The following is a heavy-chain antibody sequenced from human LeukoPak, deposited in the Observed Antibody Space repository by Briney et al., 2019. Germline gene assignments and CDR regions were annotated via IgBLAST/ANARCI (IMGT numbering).Heavy chain of an antibody. D-gene: IGHD6-19*01. CDR2: MNPNSGNT. Sequence: ASVKVSCKASGYTFTSYDINWVRQATGQGLEWMGWMNPNSGNTGYAQKFQGRVTITRNTSISTAYMELSSLRSEDTAVYYCATWLVDEGAFDIWGQGTMVTVSS. J-gene: IGHJ3*02. V-gene: IGHV1-8*03. CDR1: GYTFTSYD. CDR3: ATWLVDEGAFDI.